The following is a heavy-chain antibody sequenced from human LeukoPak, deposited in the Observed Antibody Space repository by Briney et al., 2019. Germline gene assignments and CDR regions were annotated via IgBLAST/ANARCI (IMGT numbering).Heavy chain of an antibody. J-gene: IGHJ6*02. CDR3: VKFGVDYDMGV. D-gene: IGHD3-16*01. CDR2: IHYSGRA. CDR1: GDSISGSY. Sequence: SETLSLTCTVSGDSISGSYWTWVRQPPGQGLEGIGQIHYSGRADYNPSLKRRITISVDTSKNQMSLTLTSVTAADTAIYYCVKFGVDYDMGVWGQGTTVTVSS. V-gene: IGHV4-59*01.